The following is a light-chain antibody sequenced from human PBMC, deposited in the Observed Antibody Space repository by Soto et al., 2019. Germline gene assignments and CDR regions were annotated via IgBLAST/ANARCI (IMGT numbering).Light chain of an antibody. CDR3: QQYDNLSLT. J-gene: IGKJ4*01. V-gene: IGKV1-33*01. CDR1: QDISNY. Sequence: DIQMTQSPSSLSASVGDRVTITCQASQDISNYLNWHQQKPGKAPKLLIYDESNLETGVPSRFSGSGSGTDFTFTISSLQPEDIATYYCQQYDNLSLTFGGGTKVEIK. CDR2: DES.